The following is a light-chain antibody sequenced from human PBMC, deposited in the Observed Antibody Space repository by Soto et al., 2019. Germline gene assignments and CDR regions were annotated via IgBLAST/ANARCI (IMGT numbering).Light chain of an antibody. CDR1: QSVSSN. V-gene: IGKV3-15*01. J-gene: IGKJ3*01. CDR3: QQYNNWPRVFT. CDR2: GAS. Sequence: EIVMTQSPATLSVSPGERATLSCRASQSVSSNLAWYQQKPGQAPRLLIYGASTRATGIPARFSGSGSGTEFTLPISSLQSEDFAVSYCQQYNNWPRVFTFGPGTKVDI.